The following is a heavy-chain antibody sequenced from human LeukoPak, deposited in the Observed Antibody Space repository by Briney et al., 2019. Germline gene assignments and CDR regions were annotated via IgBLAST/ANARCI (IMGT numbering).Heavy chain of an antibody. CDR1: GFTFSSYG. CDR2: ISYDGSNK. J-gene: IGHJ4*02. CDR3: AKDDHGEY. Sequence: GGSLRLSCAASGFTFSSYGMHWVRQAPGKGLEWVAVISYDGSNKYYADSVKGRFTISRDNSKNTLYLQMNSLRAEDTAVYCCAKDDHGEYWGQGTLVTVSS. D-gene: IGHD3-10*01. V-gene: IGHV3-30*18.